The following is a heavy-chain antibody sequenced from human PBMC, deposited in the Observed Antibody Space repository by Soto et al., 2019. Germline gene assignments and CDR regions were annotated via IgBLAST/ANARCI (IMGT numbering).Heavy chain of an antibody. CDR3: AKDGGLSGCYSIPSSSSFAY. D-gene: IGHD1-26*01. J-gene: IGHJ4*02. CDR1: G. Sequence: GMHWVRQAPGKGLEWVAIISYDGSNTYYADSVKGRFTISRDNSKNTLYLQMNSLRAEDTAVYYCAKDGGLSGCYSIPSSSSFAYWGQGTLVTVSS. V-gene: IGHV3-30*18. CDR2: ISYDGSNT.